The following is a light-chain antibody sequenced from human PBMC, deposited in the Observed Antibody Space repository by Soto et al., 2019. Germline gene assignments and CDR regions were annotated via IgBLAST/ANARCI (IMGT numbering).Light chain of an antibody. J-gene: IGLJ2*01. CDR1: SSNIESNF. CDR3: TVWDDSLRGRL. V-gene: IGLV1-47*01. CDR2: RNN. Sequence: QSVLIQPPSASGTPGQRVTISCSGSSSNIESNFVYWYQQFPGTAPRLLIYRNNQRPSGVPDRFSGSKSGTSASLAISALRSEDEADYYCTVWDDSLRGRLFGGGTQLTVL.